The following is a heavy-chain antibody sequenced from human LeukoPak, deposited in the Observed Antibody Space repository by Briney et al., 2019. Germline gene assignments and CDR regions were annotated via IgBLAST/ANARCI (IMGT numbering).Heavy chain of an antibody. CDR1: GVSISRSSYY. Sequence: SETLSLTSTVSGVSISRSSYYWGWIRQPPGEGLEWIGSIYYSGSTYYNPSLKSRVTISVDTSKNQISLKLNSVTVADTAVYYCARQMPTVRDYYDNIGDDWGKGTLVTVSS. V-gene: IGHV4-39*01. CDR3: ARQMPTVRDYYDNIGDD. CDR2: IYYSGST. D-gene: IGHD3-22*01. J-gene: IGHJ4*02.